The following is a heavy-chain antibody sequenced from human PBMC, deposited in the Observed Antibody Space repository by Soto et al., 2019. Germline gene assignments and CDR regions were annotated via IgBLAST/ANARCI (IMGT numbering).Heavy chain of an antibody. CDR1: GFTFSSYA. J-gene: IGHJ4*02. CDR3: TTGRIVRGASDY. D-gene: IGHD3-10*01. CDR2: ISGSGGST. V-gene: IGHV3-23*01. Sequence: EVQLLESGGGLVQPGGSLRLSCAASGFTFSSYAMSWVRQAPGKGLEWVSAISGSGGSTYYADSVKGRFTISRDNSKNTLYLQMNSLRAEDTAVYYCTTGRIVRGASDYWGQGTLVTVSS.